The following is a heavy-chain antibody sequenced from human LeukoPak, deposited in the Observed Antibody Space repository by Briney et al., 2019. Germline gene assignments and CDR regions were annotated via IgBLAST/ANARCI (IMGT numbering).Heavy chain of an antibody. CDR1: GFTFSSYG. D-gene: IGHD6-25*01. CDR3: ARDGYNSGPHWFDP. V-gene: IGHV3-33*01. J-gene: IGHJ5*02. Sequence: GRSLRLSCAASGFTFSSYGMHWVRQAPGKGPEWVAVIWYGGSNKYYADSVKGRFTISRDNSKNTLYLQMNSLRAEDTAVYYCARDGYNSGPHWFDPWGQGTLVTVSS. CDR2: IWYGGSNK.